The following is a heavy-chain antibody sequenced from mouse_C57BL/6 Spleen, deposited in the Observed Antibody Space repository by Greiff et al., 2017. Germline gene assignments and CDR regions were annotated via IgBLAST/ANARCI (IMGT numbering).Heavy chain of an antibody. Sequence: QVQLQQSGAELVRPGASVTLSCKASGYTFTDYEMHWVKQTPVHGLEWIGAIDPETGGTAYNQKFKGKAILTADNSSSTAYLELRSLTSEDSAVYYCTRPHYYGYAMDYWGQGTSVTVSS. J-gene: IGHJ4*01. CDR2: IDPETGGT. D-gene: IGHD1-2*01. CDR1: GYTFTDYE. V-gene: IGHV1-15*01. CDR3: TRPHYYGYAMDY.